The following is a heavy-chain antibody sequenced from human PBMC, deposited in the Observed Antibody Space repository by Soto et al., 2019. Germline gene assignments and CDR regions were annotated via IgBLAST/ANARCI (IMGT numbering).Heavy chain of an antibody. J-gene: IGHJ6*02. CDR2: ISGSGGST. CDR3: AKVGSTSPWPSYYAIYV. D-gene: IGHD2-2*01. CDR1: GFTFSSYA. V-gene: IGHV3-23*01. Sequence: EVQLLESGGGLVQPGGSLRLSCAASGFTFSSYAMSWVRQAPGKGLEWVSAISGSGGSTYYADSVKGRFTISRDNSKNTLYPPINSLRSQDTAVYYCAKVGSTSPWPSYYAIYVCRQATTVTLSS.